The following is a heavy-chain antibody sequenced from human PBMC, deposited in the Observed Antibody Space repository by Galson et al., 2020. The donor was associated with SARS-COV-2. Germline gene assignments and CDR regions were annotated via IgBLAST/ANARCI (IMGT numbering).Heavy chain of an antibody. J-gene: IGHJ3*02. CDR3: ARDIVATIGGAFDI. CDR1: GYTFTGYY. D-gene: IGHD5-12*01. CDR2: INPNSGGT. Sequence: ASVKVSCKASGYTFTGYYMHWVRQAPGQGLEWMGWINPNSGGTNYAQKFQGRVTMTRDTSISTAYMELSRLRSDDTAVYYCARDIVATIGGAFDIWGQGTMVTVSS. V-gene: IGHV1-2*02.